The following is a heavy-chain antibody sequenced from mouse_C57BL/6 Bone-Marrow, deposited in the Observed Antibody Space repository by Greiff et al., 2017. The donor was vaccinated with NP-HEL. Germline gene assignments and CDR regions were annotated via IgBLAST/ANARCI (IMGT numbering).Heavy chain of an antibody. V-gene: IGHV5-6*02. CDR3: ARRYYGSSYWFAY. D-gene: IGHD1-1*01. Sequence: EVMLVESGGDLVKPGGSLKLSCAASGFTFSSYVMSWVRQTPDKRLEWVATISSGGSYTYYPDSVKGRFTISRDNAKNTLYLQMSSLKSEDTAMYYCARRYYGSSYWFAYWGQGTLVTVSA. CDR1: GFTFSSYV. CDR2: ISSGGSYT. J-gene: IGHJ3*01.